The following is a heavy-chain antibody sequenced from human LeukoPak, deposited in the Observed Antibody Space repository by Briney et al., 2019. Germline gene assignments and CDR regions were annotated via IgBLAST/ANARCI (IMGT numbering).Heavy chain of an antibody. CDR2: IASSGRNT. J-gene: IGHJ3*01. CDR1: GFNFNDAA. D-gene: IGHD5-24*01. V-gene: IGHV3-23*01. Sequence: GGSLRLSCAASGFNFNDAAVTWVRQAPGKGLEWVSLIASSGRNTYYTDSVKGRFTISRDNSKNTLSLQMNSLRVEDTAMYFCAKDIQLSTWGLGTMVTVSS. CDR3: AKDIQLST.